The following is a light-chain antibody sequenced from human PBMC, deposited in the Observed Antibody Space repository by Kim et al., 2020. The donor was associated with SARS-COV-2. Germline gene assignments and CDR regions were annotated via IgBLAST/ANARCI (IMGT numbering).Light chain of an antibody. Sequence: EIVLTQSPATLSLSPGDRATLSCRASQSISSFLAWYQQKPGQAPRLLIYDASNRATGIPARFSGSGSGTDFTLTISSLEPEDFAVYYCHQRSNWPLTFGGGTKLEI. V-gene: IGKV3-11*01. CDR1: QSISSF. CDR2: DAS. J-gene: IGKJ4*01. CDR3: HQRSNWPLT.